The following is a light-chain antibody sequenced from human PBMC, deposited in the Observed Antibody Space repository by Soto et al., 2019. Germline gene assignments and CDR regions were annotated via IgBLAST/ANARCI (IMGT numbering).Light chain of an antibody. J-gene: IGLJ3*02. Sequence: QSALTQPPSASGSPGQSVTISCTGTKSDIGVYNYVSWFQQHPGKAPKLKIYEVSNRPSGVSNRFSGSKSGYTASLTISELQAEDEADYYCTSFTSSNTWVFGGGTKVTVL. CDR2: EVS. V-gene: IGLV2-14*03. CDR3: TSFTSSNTWV. CDR1: KSDIGVYNY.